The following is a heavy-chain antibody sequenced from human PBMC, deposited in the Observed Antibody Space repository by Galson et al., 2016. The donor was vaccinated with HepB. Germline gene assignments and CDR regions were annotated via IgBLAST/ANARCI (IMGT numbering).Heavy chain of an antibody. D-gene: IGHD5-18*01. CDR3: ARADTVMGTYWYFDL. CDR2: AGTAGDT. Sequence: SLRLSCAASGFTFSNHWMHWVRQAPGKGLVWVSGAGTAGDTYYPGSVKGRFTISRENAKNSLYLQMNSLRAGDTAVYYCARADTVMGTYWYFDLWGRGTLVTVSS. CDR1: GFTFSNHW. J-gene: IGHJ2*01. V-gene: IGHV3-13*01.